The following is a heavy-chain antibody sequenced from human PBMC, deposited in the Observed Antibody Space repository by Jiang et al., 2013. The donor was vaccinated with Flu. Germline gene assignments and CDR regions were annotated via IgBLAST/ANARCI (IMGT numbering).Heavy chain of an antibody. CDR2: IYHSGST. CDR1: GGSISSSNW. J-gene: IGHJ4*02. CDR3: ARLEMVTTPVRLFDY. Sequence: GSGLVKPSGTLSLTCAVSGGSISSSNWWSWVRQPPGKGLEWIGEIYHSGSTNYNPSLKSRVTISVDKSKNQFSLKLSSVTAADTAVYYCARLEMVTTPVRLFDYWGQGTLVTVSS. V-gene: IGHV4-4*02. D-gene: IGHD5-24*01.